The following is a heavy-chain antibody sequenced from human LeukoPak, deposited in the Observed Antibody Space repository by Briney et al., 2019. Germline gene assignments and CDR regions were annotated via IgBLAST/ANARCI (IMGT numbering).Heavy chain of an antibody. J-gene: IGHJ4*02. D-gene: IGHD6-19*01. CDR1: GFTVSSNY. Sequence: GGSLRLSCAASGFTVSSNYMSWVRQAPEKVLEWVSTISGSGGSTYYADSVKGRFSISRDNSNNTLYLHMDSLRAEDTAIYYCAKGIGGGYSSGSAFDYWGQGTLVTVSS. CDR3: AKGIGGGYSSGSAFDY. V-gene: IGHV3-23*01. CDR2: ISGSGGST.